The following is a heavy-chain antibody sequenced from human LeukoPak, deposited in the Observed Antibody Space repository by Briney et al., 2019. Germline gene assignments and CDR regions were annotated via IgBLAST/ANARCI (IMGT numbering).Heavy chain of an antibody. CDR1: GGSTSSGGYY. CDR3: ARVEYYYDSSGYREYIFDY. V-gene: IGHV4-31*03. J-gene: IGHJ4*02. D-gene: IGHD3-22*01. Sequence: PSQTLSLTCTVSGGSTSSGGYYWSWIRQHPGKGLEWIGYIYYSGSTYYNPSLKSRVTISVDTSKNQFSLKLSSVTAADTAVYYCARVEYYYDSSGYREYIFDYWGQGTLVTVSS. CDR2: IYYSGST.